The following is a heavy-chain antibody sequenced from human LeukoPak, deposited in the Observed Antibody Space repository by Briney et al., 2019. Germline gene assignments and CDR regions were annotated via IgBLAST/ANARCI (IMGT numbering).Heavy chain of an antibody. CDR3: AKDFSLLWFGEYSG. Sequence: GESLRLSCAASGVTFSSYAMSWVRQAPGKGLEWVSAISGSGGSTYYADSVKGRFTISRDNSKNTLYLQMNSLRAEHTAVYYCAKDFSLLWFGEYSGWGQGTLVTVSS. D-gene: IGHD3-10*01. J-gene: IGHJ4*02. V-gene: IGHV3-23*01. CDR2: ISGSGGST. CDR1: GVTFSSYA.